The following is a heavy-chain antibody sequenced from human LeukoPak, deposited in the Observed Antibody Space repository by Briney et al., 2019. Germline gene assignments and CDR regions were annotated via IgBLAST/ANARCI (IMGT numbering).Heavy chain of an antibody. V-gene: IGHV3-53*01. CDR2: IYSDNT. J-gene: IGHJ3*02. D-gene: IGHD1-26*01. CDR3: ASGTMGAEPYDAFDI. CDR1: GFTVSSNS. Sequence: PGGSLRLSCTVSGFTVSSNSMSWVRQTPGKGLEWVSFIYSDNTHYSDFVKGRFTISRDNSKNTLYLQMNSLRAEDTAVYYCASGTMGAEPYDAFDIWGQGTMVTVSS.